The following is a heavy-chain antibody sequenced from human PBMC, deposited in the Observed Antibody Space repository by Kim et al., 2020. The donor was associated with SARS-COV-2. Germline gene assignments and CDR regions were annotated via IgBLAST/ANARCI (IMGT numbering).Heavy chain of an antibody. CDR3: ARDPPFITIFGVRFDP. Sequence: GGSLRLSCAASGFTFSSYWMSWVRQAPGKGLEWVANIKQDGSEKYYVDSVKGRFTISRDNAKNSLYLQMNSLRAEDTAVYYCARDPPFITIFGVRFDPWGQGTLVTVSS. V-gene: IGHV3-7*03. CDR1: GFTFSSYW. D-gene: IGHD3-3*01. CDR2: IKQDGSEK. J-gene: IGHJ5*02.